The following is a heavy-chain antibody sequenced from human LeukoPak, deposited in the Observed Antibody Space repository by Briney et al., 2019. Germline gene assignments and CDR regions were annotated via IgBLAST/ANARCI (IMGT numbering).Heavy chain of an antibody. CDR3: ARGLRYYYDSSGYPYYFDY. V-gene: IGHV4-34*01. CDR2: INHSGST. CDR1: GGSFSGHY. J-gene: IGHJ4*02. Sequence: SETLSLTCAVYGGSFSGHYWGWIRQPPGKGLEWIGEINHSGSTNYNPSLKSRVTISVDTSKNQFSLKLSSVNAAATAVYYCARGLRYYYDSSGYPYYFDYWGQGTLVTVSS. D-gene: IGHD3-22*01.